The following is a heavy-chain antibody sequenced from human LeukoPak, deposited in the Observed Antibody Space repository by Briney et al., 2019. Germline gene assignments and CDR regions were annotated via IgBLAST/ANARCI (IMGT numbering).Heavy chain of an antibody. D-gene: IGHD3-3*01. CDR3: ARQSVGDFWSGYSTGFY. Sequence: SETLSLTCTVSGGSISSSSYYWGWIRQPPGKGLEWIGSIYYSGSTYYNPSLKSRVTISVDTSKNQFSLKLSSVTAADTAVYYCARQSVGDFWSGYSTGFYWGQGTLVTVSS. CDR2: IYYSGST. V-gene: IGHV4-39*07. J-gene: IGHJ4*02. CDR1: GGSISSSSYY.